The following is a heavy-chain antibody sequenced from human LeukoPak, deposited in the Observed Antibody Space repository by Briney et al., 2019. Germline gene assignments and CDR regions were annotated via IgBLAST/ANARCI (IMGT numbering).Heavy chain of an antibody. CDR2: IYYSGNT. J-gene: IGHJ4*02. Sequence: PSETLSLTCTVSGGSISSYYWSWIRQPPGKGLEWIGYIYYSGNTDSNPSLTSRVTISVDTSKNQFSLKLSSVTAADTAVYYCARTYCSGGSCHFDYWGQGTLVTVSS. D-gene: IGHD2-15*01. V-gene: IGHV4-59*08. CDR1: GGSISSYY. CDR3: ARTYCSGGSCHFDY.